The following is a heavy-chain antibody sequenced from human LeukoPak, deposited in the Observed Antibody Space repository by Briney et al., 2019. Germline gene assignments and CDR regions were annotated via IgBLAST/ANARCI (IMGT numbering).Heavy chain of an antibody. J-gene: IGHJ4*02. CDR3: ARDPAGHGRYFDY. D-gene: IGHD1-14*01. Sequence: SETLSLTCTVSGGSINGYFCTWLRQSAGAGLECIGRIHTSGTTYYNPSLKSRVSMSVDTSNNKFSLRLNSATAADTAVYYCARDPAGHGRYFDYWGQGALVTVSS. V-gene: IGHV4-4*07. CDR2: IHTSGTT. CDR1: GGSINGYF.